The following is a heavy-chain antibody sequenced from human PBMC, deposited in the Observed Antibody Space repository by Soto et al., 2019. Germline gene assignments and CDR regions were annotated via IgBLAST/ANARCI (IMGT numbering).Heavy chain of an antibody. V-gene: IGHV2-5*02. CDR1: GFSISTSGVG. Sequence: PTQTLTLTCTLSGFSISTSGVGVGWIRQPPGKALEWLAVIYWDDDKRYSPSLRSRLTVSKDTSKNQVALAVTNMDPVDTATYYCAHRQIHSGNWDSGVLDYWGPETLVTVSA. J-gene: IGHJ4*02. CDR3: AHRQIHSGNWDSGVLDY. D-gene: IGHD7-27*01. CDR2: IYWDDDK.